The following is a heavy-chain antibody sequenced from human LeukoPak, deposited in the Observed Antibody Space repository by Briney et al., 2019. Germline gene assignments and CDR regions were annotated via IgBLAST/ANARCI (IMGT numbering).Heavy chain of an antibody. CDR1: GYTFTDYY. V-gene: IGHV1-2*02. Sequence: ASVKVSCKTSGYTFTDYYMHWVRQAPGQGLEWMGWINPNSGVISSAQKFRGRATMTRDTSITTVYMEVRWLTSDDTAIYYCARADRLDGAPYLIGPWGQGTLVTVSS. CDR2: INPNSGVI. D-gene: IGHD2-21*01. J-gene: IGHJ5*02. CDR3: ARADRLDGAPYLIGP.